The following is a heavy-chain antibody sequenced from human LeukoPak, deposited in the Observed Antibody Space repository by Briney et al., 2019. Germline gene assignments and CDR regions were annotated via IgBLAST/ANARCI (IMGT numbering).Heavy chain of an antibody. D-gene: IGHD3-3*01. J-gene: IGHJ4*02. CDR1: GGTFSSYA. CDR2: IIPILGIA. CDR3: ARGRRSKYYDFWSGSLSFFDY. V-gene: IGHV1-69*04. Sequence: SVKVSCKASGGTFSSYAISWVRQAPGQGLEWMGRIIPILGIANYAQKFQGRVTITADKSTSTAYMELSSLRSEDTAVYYCARGRRSKYYDFWSGSLSFFDYWGQGTLVTVSS.